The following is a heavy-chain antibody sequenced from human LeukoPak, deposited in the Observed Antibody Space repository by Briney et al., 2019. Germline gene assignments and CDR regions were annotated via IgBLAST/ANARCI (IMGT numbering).Heavy chain of an antibody. D-gene: IGHD5/OR15-5a*01. CDR3: ATCWRCGVYDYFDY. Sequence: APVRVSSTASLYISSTHYNHWGRQAPGQRREWMGQIYPKTGGANYAHNFQRRGAITTDTATSTASMELCSLRPADTAAYNCATCWRCGVYDYFDYWGQGALVTVTS. CDR2: IYPKTGGA. J-gene: IGHJ4*02. CDR1: LYISSTHY. V-gene: IGHV1-2*06.